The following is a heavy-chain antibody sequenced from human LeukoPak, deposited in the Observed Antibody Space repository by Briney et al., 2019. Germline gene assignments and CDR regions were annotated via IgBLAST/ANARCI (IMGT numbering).Heavy chain of an antibody. J-gene: IGHJ4*02. CDR2: IYYSGNT. CDR1: GGSLSSSSYY. V-gene: IGHV4-39*07. CDR3: AREGKLTGYSGGLGFNY. Sequence: SETLSLTCTVSGGSLSSSSYYWGWIRQPPGKGLEWIGSIYYSGNTYYNPSLKSRVTISLDMSKSHFSLKLTSVTAADTAVYYCAREGKLTGYSGGLGFNYWGQGTLVTVSS. D-gene: IGHD6-19*01.